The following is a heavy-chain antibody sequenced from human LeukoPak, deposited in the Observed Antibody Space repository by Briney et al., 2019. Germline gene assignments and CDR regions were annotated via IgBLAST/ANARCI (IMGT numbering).Heavy chain of an antibody. Sequence: GGSLRLSCAASGFTFSSYWMHWVRQAPGKGLVWVSRINTDGSSTSYADSVKGRFTISRDNAKNTLYLQMNSLRAEDTAVYYCAGDADTSGHYSFFDFWGQGTLVTVSS. D-gene: IGHD3-22*01. V-gene: IGHV3-74*01. J-gene: IGHJ4*02. CDR2: INTDGSST. CDR1: GFTFSSYW. CDR3: AGDADTSGHYSFFDF.